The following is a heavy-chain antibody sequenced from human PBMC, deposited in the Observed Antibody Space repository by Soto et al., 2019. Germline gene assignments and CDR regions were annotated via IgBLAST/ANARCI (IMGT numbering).Heavy chain of an antibody. Sequence: PSETLSLTCVVSVYSISSDNWWVFIRQAPGKGLEWIGYIHYSGSTYSNPALKSRLTMSVDTPKNQFSLKLNSVTAVDTAVYYCATKDNGKYYFDYWGQGTLVTVSS. CDR3: ATKDNGKYYFDY. D-gene: IGHD1-26*01. J-gene: IGHJ4*02. CDR1: VYSISSDNW. CDR2: IHYSGST. V-gene: IGHV4-28*01.